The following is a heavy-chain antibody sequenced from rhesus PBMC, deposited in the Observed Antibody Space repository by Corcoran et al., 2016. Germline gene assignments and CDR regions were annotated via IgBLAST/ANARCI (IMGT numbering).Heavy chain of an antibody. V-gene: IGHV4-81*01. CDR1: GGSISGSY. CDR2: IDANIAGT. D-gene: IGHD2-39*01. CDR3: ARLRFVVGYDY. J-gene: IGHJ4*01. Sequence: QVQLQESGPGLVKPSETLSLTCVVSGGSISGSYWNWIRQPPGKGLEWIGNIDANIAGTNYNPARKSRVTISKDTSKKQFSLKLSSVTAADTAVYYCARLRFVVGYDYWGQGVLVTVAS.